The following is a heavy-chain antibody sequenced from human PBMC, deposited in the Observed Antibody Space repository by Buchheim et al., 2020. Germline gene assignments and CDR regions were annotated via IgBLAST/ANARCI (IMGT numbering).Heavy chain of an antibody. D-gene: IGHD6-13*01. V-gene: IGHV3-7*01. CDR3: ARGAYSSSLYYFDY. CDR1: GFTFSSYW. Sequence: EVQLVESGGGLVQPGGSLRLSCAASGFTFSSYWMSWVRQAPEKGLEWVANIKQDGSEKYYVDSVKGRFTIARDNAKNSMYLQMNSLRAEDTAVYYCARGAYSSSLYYFDYWGQGTL. CDR2: IKQDGSEK. J-gene: IGHJ4*02.